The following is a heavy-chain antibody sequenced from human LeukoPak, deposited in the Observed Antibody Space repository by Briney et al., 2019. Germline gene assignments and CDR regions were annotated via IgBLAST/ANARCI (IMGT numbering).Heavy chain of an antibody. V-gene: IGHV3-74*01. Sequence: GGSLRLSCAASGFTFSSYWMHWVRQAPGKGLVWVSRINSDGSSTSYADSVKGRFPIHRDNAKNTLYLQMTSLRAEDTAVYYCARGGDDIVVVPAASWFDPWGQGTLVTVSS. CDR2: INSDGSST. D-gene: IGHD2-2*01. J-gene: IGHJ5*02. CDR1: GFTFSSYW. CDR3: ARGGDDIVVVPAASWFDP.